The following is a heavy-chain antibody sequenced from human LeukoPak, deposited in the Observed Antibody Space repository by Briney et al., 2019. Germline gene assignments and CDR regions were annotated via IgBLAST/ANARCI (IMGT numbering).Heavy chain of an antibody. J-gene: IGHJ4*02. D-gene: IGHD6-19*01. V-gene: IGHV3-30*02. Sequence: GGSLRLSCAASGFTFSSYGMHWVRQAPGKGLEWVAFIRYDGSNKYYADSVKGRFTISRDNSKSTLYLQMNSLRAEDTAVYYCAGALYSSGWYYFDYWGQGTLVTVSS. CDR1: GFTFSSYG. CDR3: AGALYSSGWYYFDY. CDR2: IRYDGSNK.